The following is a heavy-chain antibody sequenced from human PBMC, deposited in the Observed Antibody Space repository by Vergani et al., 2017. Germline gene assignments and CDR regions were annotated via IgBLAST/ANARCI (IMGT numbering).Heavy chain of an antibody. V-gene: IGHV3-48*04. CDR1: GFTFSSYS. Sequence: EVQLVESGGGLVQPGGSLRLSCAASGFTFSSYSMNWVRPAPGKGLEWVSYISSSSSTIYYADSVKGRFTISRDNAKNSLYLQMNSLRAEDTAVYYCARDLLTPRTSYDDWGQGTLVTVSS. CDR2: ISSSSSTI. J-gene: IGHJ4*02. CDR3: ARDLLTPRTSYDD. D-gene: IGHD2-2*01.